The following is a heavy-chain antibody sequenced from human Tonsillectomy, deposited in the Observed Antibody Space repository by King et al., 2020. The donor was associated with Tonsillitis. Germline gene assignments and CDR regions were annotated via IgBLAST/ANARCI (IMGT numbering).Heavy chain of an antibody. Sequence: VQLVESGGGLVQPGGSLRLSCAASGFTFSSYSMNWVRQAPGKGLAWVSYISSSSSTIYYADSVKGRFTISRDNAKNSLYLQMNSLRAEDTAVYYCARAGYSNGFDYWGQGTLVTVSS. D-gene: IGHD5-18*01. CDR2: ISSSSSTI. CDR3: ARAGYSNGFDY. J-gene: IGHJ4*02. V-gene: IGHV3-48*01. CDR1: GFTFSSYS.